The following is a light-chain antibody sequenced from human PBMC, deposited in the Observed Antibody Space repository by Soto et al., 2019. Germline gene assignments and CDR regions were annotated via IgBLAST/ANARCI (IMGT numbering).Light chain of an antibody. CDR3: QLYGSSPTWA. CDR2: GAS. CDR1: QSVNSAY. V-gene: IGKV3-20*01. J-gene: IGKJ1*01. Sequence: EIVLTQSPGTLSLSPGERATLSCRASQSVNSAYVAWYQQNPGQAPRVLIYGASTRATGIQHRFSGSGSGTGFSLTISRLAPEDSAMYYCQLYGSSPTWAFGQGTKVDIK.